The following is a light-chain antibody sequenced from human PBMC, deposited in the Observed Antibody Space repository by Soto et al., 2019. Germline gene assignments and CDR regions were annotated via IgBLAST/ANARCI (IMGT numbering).Light chain of an antibody. J-gene: IGLJ1*01. V-gene: IGLV2-14*01. Sequence: LTQPASVSGSPGQSITISCTGTRSDVGGYNFVSWYQHHPGKAPKLMIYEVSNRPSGVSNRFSGFKSGNTASLTISGLQAEDEADYYCKSYTSSSLNVFGTGTKVTVL. CDR2: EVS. CDR3: KSYTSSSLNV. CDR1: RSDVGGYNF.